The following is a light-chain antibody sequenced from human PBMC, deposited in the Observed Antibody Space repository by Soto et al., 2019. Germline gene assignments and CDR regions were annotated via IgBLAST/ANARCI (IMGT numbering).Light chain of an antibody. V-gene: IGKV1-33*01. CDR2: DAS. Sequence: IQMTQSPCSLSASAGDRGKITCQASQDGSNYLNWYQQKLGKAPKLLIYDASNLETGVPSRFSGSGSGTYFSFTISSLQPEDFATYYCQQYSNLITFGQGTRLEIK. J-gene: IGKJ5*01. CDR1: QDGSNY. CDR3: QQYSNLIT.